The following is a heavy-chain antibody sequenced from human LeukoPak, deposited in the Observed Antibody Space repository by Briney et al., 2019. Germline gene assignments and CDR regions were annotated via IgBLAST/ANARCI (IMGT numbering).Heavy chain of an antibody. J-gene: IGHJ6*03. CDR1: GYSFTSYW. CDR2: IYPGDSDT. D-gene: IGHD3-9*01. Sequence: GESLKISCKGSGYSFTSYWIGWVRQMPGKGLEWMGIIYPGDSDTRCSPSFQGQVTISADKSISTAYLQWSSLKASDTAMYYCARHVPYYDILTGYYKHYYYYYMDVWGKGTTVTISS. V-gene: IGHV5-51*01. CDR3: ARHVPYYDILTGYYKHYYYYYMDV.